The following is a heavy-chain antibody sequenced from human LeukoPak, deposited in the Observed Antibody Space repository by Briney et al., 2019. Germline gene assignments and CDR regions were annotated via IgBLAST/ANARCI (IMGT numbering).Heavy chain of an antibody. Sequence: LSETLSLTCAVYGGSFSGYYWSWIRQPPGKGLEWIGEINHSGSTNYNPSLKSRVTISVDTSKNQFSLKLSSVTAADTAVYYCARVGGSNYYYYGMDVWGQGTTVTVSS. J-gene: IGHJ6*02. CDR2: INHSGST. CDR3: ARVGGSNYYYYGMDV. D-gene: IGHD2-15*01. CDR1: GGSFSGYY. V-gene: IGHV4-34*01.